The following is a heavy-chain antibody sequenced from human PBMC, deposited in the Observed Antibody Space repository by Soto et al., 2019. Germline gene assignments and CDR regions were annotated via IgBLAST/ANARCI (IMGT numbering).Heavy chain of an antibody. V-gene: IGHV3-23*01. D-gene: IGHD6-19*01. CDR2: ISSSGGST. Sequence: EVQLLESGGGLVQPGGSLRLSCAASGFSFNNYGMTWVRQAPGKGLEWVSSISSSGGSTYYADSVKGRFTISRDKSKNTLYLQMNSLRVDDTAIYYCAKGGPLGYSSGWPYFDYWGQGTLVTVSS. CDR1: GFSFNNYG. J-gene: IGHJ4*02. CDR3: AKGGPLGYSSGWPYFDY.